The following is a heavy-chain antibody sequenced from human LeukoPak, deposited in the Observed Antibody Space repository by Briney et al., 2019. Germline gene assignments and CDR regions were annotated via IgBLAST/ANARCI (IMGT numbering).Heavy chain of an antibody. Sequence: ASVKVSCKASGYTFTGYYMHWVRQAPGQGLEWMGWINPNSGGTNYAQKFQGRVTMTRDTSISTAYMELSRLRPDDTAVYYCARVLDPYDFWSGFNWFDPWGQGTLVTVSS. CDR1: GYTFTGYY. V-gene: IGHV1-2*02. CDR2: INPNSGGT. J-gene: IGHJ5*02. D-gene: IGHD3-3*01. CDR3: ARVLDPYDFWSGFNWFDP.